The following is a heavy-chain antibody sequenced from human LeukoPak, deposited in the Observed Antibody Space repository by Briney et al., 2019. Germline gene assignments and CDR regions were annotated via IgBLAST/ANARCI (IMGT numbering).Heavy chain of an antibody. V-gene: IGHV4-38-2*02. CDR2: IFHDGST. CDR3: ARATTVTTFSFDY. D-gene: IGHD4-17*01. J-gene: IGHJ4*02. CDR1: GYSINSGYY. Sequence: PSETLSLTCTVSGYSINSGYYWGWIRQPPGKGLEWIAIIFHDGSTYYNPSLKSRVTISVDTSKNQFSLKLSSVTAADTAVYYCARATTVTTFSFDYWGQGTLVTVSS.